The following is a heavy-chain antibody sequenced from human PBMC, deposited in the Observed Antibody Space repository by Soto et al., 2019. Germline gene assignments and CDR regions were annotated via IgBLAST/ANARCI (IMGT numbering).Heavy chain of an antibody. CDR3: ASHYGDWAYFDY. CDR1: GYTFTSYS. D-gene: IGHD4-17*01. J-gene: IGHJ4*02. CDR2: INPRGGRT. V-gene: IGHV1-46*01. Sequence: QVQLVQSGAEVRKPGASVRVSCKASGYTFTSYSMHWVRQAPGHGLEWMGIINPRGGRTYYAQKFQGRLTLTRDTSTSTVYMELSNLRSEDTAVYFCASHYGDWAYFDYWGQGTLVTVSS.